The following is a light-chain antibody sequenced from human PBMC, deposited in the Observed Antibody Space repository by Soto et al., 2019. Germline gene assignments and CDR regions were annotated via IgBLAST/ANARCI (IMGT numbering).Light chain of an antibody. CDR1: SIDVGGSNY. CDR2: DVS. V-gene: IGLV2-11*01. CDR3: CSYAVTFYV. J-gene: IGLJ1*01. Sequence: ALIXPRSVSGSPGQPGTISCTGRSIDVGGSNYVSWYQQHPGKAPKLMIYDVSERPSGVPDRFSGSKSGNTASLTISGLQAEDEADYYCCSYAVTFYVFGTGPKVPVL.